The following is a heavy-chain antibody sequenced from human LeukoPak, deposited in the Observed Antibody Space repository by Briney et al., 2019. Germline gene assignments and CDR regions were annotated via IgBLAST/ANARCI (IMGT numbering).Heavy chain of an antibody. D-gene: IGHD3-16*01. J-gene: IGHJ6*03. CDR2: IKTDGSIT. CDR1: GFSFSVYW. V-gene: IGHV3-74*01. Sequence: GGSLRLSCAASGFSFSVYWMHWVRQAPGKGPVWVSRIKTDGSITDYADFVKGRFTISRDNAKNSVYLQMNSLRAEDTAVYYCARDFRDTSLITYPYFMDVWGKGTTVTISS. CDR3: ARDFRDTSLITYPYFMDV.